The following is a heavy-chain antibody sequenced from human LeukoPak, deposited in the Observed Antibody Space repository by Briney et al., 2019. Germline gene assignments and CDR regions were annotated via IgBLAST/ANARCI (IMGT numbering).Heavy chain of an antibody. Sequence: KASETLSLTCAVYGGSFSGYYWSWIRQPPGKGLEWIGEINHSGSTNYNPSLKSRVTISVDTSKNQFSLKLSSVTAADTAVYYCGVGATTIDYWGQGTLDTVSS. CDR2: INHSGST. V-gene: IGHV4-34*01. CDR3: GVGATTIDY. J-gene: IGHJ4*02. CDR1: GGSFSGYY. D-gene: IGHD1-26*01.